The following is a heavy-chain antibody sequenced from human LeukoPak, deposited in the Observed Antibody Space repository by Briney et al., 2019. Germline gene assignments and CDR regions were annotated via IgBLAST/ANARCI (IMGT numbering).Heavy chain of an antibody. V-gene: IGHV3-30-3*01. CDR1: GFTFSSYA. CDR3: AKAYGSGSYYHFDY. J-gene: IGHJ4*02. CDR2: LSYDGSNK. Sequence: PGGSLRLSCAASGFTFSSYAMHWVRQAPGKGLEWVAVLSYDGSNKYYADSVKGRFTISRDNSKNTLYLQMNSLRAEDTAVYYCAKAYGSGSYYHFDYWGQGTLVTVSS. D-gene: IGHD3-10*01.